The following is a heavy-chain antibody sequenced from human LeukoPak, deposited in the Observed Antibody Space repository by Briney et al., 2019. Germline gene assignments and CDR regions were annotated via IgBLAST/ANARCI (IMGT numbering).Heavy chain of an antibody. CDR3: AKSYSYYHMDD. Sequence: TGGSLRLSCAVSGFTFSSYAMTWVRQAPGKALEWVSTFSGSGGTTYYADSVKGRFTISRDNTKNTLYLQMNSLRGDDTAEYYCAKSYSYYHMDDWGKGTSVTVYS. CDR2: FSGSGGTT. V-gene: IGHV3-23*01. J-gene: IGHJ6*03. CDR1: GFTFSSYA.